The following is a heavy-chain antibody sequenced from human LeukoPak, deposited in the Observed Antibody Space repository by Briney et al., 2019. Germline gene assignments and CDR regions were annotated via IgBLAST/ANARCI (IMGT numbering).Heavy chain of an antibody. V-gene: IGHV3-11*01. D-gene: IGHD1-26*01. CDR1: GFTFSDYY. CDR2: ISSSGSTI. J-gene: IGHJ6*02. CDR3: AKARGSGSYGRYYGMDV. Sequence: GGSLRLSCAASGFTFSDYYMSWIRQAPGKGLEWVSYISSSGSTIYYADSVKGRFTISRDNAKNSLYLQMNSLRAEGTAVYYCAKARGSGSYGRYYGMDVWGQGTTVTVSS.